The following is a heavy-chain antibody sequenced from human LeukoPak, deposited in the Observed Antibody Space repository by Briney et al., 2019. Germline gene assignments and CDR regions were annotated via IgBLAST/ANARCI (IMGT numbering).Heavy chain of an antibody. D-gene: IGHD6-19*01. Sequence: ASVKVSCKASGYTFTAYYLHWLRQAPGKGLEWMGWNYPHTGETHYDESERCSVTVTRDTSISTANIELSRQSSGDTAVYFCARDFKRRQWLYFDYWGQGALVTVSS. CDR3: ARDFKRRQWLYFDY. CDR1: GYTFTAYY. J-gene: IGHJ4*02. CDR2: NYPHTGET. V-gene: IGHV1-2*02.